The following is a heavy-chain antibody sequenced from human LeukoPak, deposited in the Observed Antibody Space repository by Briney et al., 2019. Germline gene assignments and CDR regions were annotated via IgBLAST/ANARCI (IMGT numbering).Heavy chain of an antibody. J-gene: IGHJ3*02. CDR1: GYTFTSHF. D-gene: IGHD3-22*01. CDR2: INPRGGST. V-gene: IGHV1-46*01. Sequence: PMASVKVSCKASGYTFTSHFMHWVRQAPGQGLEWMGIINPRGGSTSYTQKFQGRVTMTRDTSTSTVYMELISLRSEDTAVYYCSRVKSYYYDTSDKEAFDIWGQGTMVTVSS. CDR3: SRVKSYYYDTSDKEAFDI.